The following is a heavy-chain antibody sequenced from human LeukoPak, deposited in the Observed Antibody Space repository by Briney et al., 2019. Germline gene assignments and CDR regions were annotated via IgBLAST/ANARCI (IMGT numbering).Heavy chain of an antibody. V-gene: IGHV4-39*01. CDR3: ARGKRGKGLKTYYYDSSGYWPIDY. CDR2: IHCSGAM. Sequence: PSETLSLTCTVSGGSISGGNYYWGWIRQPPGKGLEWIGSIHCSGAMYYKPSLKSRVTISVDTSKNQFSLKLSSVTAADTAVYYCARGKRGKGLKTYYYDSSGYWPIDYWGQGTLVTVSS. CDR1: GGSISGGNYY. D-gene: IGHD3-22*01. J-gene: IGHJ4*02.